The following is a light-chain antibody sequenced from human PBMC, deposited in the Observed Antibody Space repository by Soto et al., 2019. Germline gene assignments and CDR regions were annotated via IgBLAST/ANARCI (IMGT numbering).Light chain of an antibody. CDR2: DAS. V-gene: IGKV3-20*01. CDR1: QSVSSSQ. Sequence: EIVLTQSPGTLSLSPGERATLSCRASQSVSSSQLAWYQQKPGQAPRLLIYDASNRATGIPDRFSGSGSGTDFSLTIYTLEPEDCAVYYCQQYGSSPRTFGQGTKVDIK. CDR3: QQYGSSPRT. J-gene: IGKJ1*01.